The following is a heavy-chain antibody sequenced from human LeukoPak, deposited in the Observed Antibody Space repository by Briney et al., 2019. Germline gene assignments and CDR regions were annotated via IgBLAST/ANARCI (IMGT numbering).Heavy chain of an antibody. CDR3: AREKQILDYYDSSGYMDY. CDR2: IYSGGST. J-gene: IGHJ4*02. Sequence: GGSLRLSCAASGFTVSSNYMSWVRQAPGKGLEWVSVIYSGGSTYYADSVKGRFTISRDNSKNTLYLQMNSLRAEDTAVYYCAREKQILDYYDSSGYMDYWGQGTLVTVSS. D-gene: IGHD3-22*01. CDR1: GFTVSSNY. V-gene: IGHV3-53*01.